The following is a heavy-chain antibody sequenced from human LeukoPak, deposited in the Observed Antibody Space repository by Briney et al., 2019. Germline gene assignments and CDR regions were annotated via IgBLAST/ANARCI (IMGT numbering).Heavy chain of an antibody. CDR1: GGSISSSSYY. CDR2: IYYGGST. V-gene: IGHV4-39*01. D-gene: IGHD3-22*01. Sequence: SETLSLTCIVSGGSISSSSYYWGWIRQPPGKGLEWIGSIYYGGSTYYNTSLKSRVTISVDTSKNQFSLKLSSVTAADTAVYYCARSRTTMIYSRGGDFDYWGQGTLVTVSS. CDR3: ARSRTTMIYSRGGDFDY. J-gene: IGHJ4*02.